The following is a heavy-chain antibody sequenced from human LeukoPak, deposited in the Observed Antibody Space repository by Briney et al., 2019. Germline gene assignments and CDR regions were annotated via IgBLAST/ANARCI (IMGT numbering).Heavy chain of an antibody. CDR2: IWYDGTNK. CDR1: GFTFSSYG. CDR3: ARAAYDNSGYLTL. V-gene: IGHV3-33*01. J-gene: IGHJ4*02. Sequence: GGSLRLSCVASGFTFSSYGMHWIRQAPGKGLEWVAVIWYDGTNKYYADSVKGRFTISRDSSKNTLYLQMNSLRAEDTAVYYCARAAYDNSGYLTLWGQGTLVTVSS. D-gene: IGHD3-22*01.